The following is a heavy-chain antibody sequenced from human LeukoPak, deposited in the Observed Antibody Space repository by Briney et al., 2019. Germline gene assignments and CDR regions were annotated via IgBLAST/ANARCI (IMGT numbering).Heavy chain of an antibody. D-gene: IGHD3-10*01. CDR3: AKWFGESL. Sequence: QAGRSLRLSCAASGFTFSSYGMHWVRQAPGKGLEWVAVISHDGSNKYYADSVKGRFTISRDNSKNTLYLQMNSLRAEDTAVYYCAKWFGESLWGQGTLVTVSS. CDR1: GFTFSSYG. J-gene: IGHJ4*02. CDR2: ISHDGSNK. V-gene: IGHV3-30*18.